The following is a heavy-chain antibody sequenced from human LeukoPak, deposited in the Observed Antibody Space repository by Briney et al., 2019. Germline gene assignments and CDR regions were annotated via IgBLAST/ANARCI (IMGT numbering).Heavy chain of an antibody. D-gene: IGHD3-22*01. CDR1: GGSFSGYY. CDR3: ARGYNIDSSGIGFDY. V-gene: IGHV4-34*01. Sequence: SETLSLTXAVYGGSFSGYYWSWIRQPPGKGLEWIGEINHSGSTNYNPSLKSRVTISVDTSKNQFSLKLSSVTAADTAVYYCARGYNIDSSGIGFDYWGQGTLVTVSS. CDR2: INHSGST. J-gene: IGHJ4*02.